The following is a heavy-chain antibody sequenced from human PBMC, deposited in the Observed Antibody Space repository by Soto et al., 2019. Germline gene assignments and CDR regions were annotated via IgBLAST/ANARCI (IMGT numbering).Heavy chain of an antibody. CDR2: IRSKANSYAT. J-gene: IGHJ5*02. V-gene: IGHV3-73*01. D-gene: IGHD3-10*01. CDR1: GFTFSGSA. CDR3: TRRITMVRGPGFDP. Sequence: GGSLRLSCAASGFTFSGSAMHWVRQASGKGLEWVGRIRSKANSYATAYAASVKGRFTISRDDSKNTAYLQMNSLKTEDTAVYYCTRRITMVRGPGFDPWGQGTLVTVSS.